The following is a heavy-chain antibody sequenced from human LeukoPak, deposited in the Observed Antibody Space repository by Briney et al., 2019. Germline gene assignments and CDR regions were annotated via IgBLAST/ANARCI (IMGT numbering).Heavy chain of an antibody. Sequence: SQTLSLTCTVSGGSISSDSYYWSWIRQPPGKGLEWIGYIYYSGSTYYHPSLKSRVTISVDTSENQFSLKLTSVTAADTAVYYCARDSSGSITKGYLYYYMDVWGKGTTVTVSS. V-gene: IGHV4-30-4*08. CDR3: ARDSSGSITKGYLYYYMDV. J-gene: IGHJ6*03. CDR2: IYYSGST. D-gene: IGHD3-22*01. CDR1: GGSISSDSYY.